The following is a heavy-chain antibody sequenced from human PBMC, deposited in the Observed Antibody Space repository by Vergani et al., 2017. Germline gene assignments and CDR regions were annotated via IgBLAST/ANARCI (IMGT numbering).Heavy chain of an antibody. CDR1: GDSVISTDYH. V-gene: IGHV4-39*01. J-gene: IGHJ4*02. CDR3: ASKRGACRAAYCHSYDF. CDR2: MDYSGST. D-gene: IGHD2-15*01. Sequence: QVQLQESGPGPLKPSETLSLTCTVSGDSVISTDYHWGWIPQPPGKGLEWIGSMDYSGSTSYNPSLESRISISFETPKNQFSLRLTSVTAADTAVYYCASKRGACRAAYCHSYDFWGPGTLVGVSS.